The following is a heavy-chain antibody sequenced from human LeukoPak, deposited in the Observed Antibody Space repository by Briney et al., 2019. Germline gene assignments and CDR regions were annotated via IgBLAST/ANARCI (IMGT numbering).Heavy chain of an antibody. CDR1: GFTFSSYA. CDR2: ISGSGGST. CDR3: ASGLRFLEWYDY. V-gene: IGHV3-23*01. J-gene: IGHJ4*02. D-gene: IGHD3-3*01. Sequence: GGSLRLSCAASGFTFSSYAMSWVRQAPGKGLEWVSAISGSGGSTYYADSVKGRFTISRDNSKNTLYLQMNSLRAEDTAVYYCASGLRFLEWYDYWGQGTLVTVSS.